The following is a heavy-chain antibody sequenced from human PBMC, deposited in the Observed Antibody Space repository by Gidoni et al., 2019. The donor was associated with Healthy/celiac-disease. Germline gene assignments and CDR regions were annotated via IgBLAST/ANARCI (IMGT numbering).Heavy chain of an antibody. CDR1: GFTFTSYA. Sequence: EVQLLESGGGLVQPGVSLRLSCAASGFTFTSYAMSWVRQAPGKGLEWFSPISGSGGRTYYADNVKGRFTISRDNSKNTLYLQMNSLRAEDTAVYYCAKDVLVGWLKFYFDYWGQGTLVTVSS. D-gene: IGHD3-22*01. V-gene: IGHV3-23*01. CDR3: AKDVLVGWLKFYFDY. CDR2: ISGSGGRT. J-gene: IGHJ4*02.